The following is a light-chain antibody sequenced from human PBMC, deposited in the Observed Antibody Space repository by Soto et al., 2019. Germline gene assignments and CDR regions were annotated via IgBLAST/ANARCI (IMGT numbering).Light chain of an antibody. J-gene: IGKJ4*01. CDR3: HQSSSTPLT. CDR1: QSVFNH. V-gene: IGKV1-39*01. CDR2: EAS. Sequence: DVQMTQSPSSLSASVGDSVTITCRASQSVFNHLSWFQQRPGKGPKLLIYEASSLHAWVPERFSGSGYGTDFTLTISTVQPEDSTIYYCHQSSSTPLTFGGGTRVELK.